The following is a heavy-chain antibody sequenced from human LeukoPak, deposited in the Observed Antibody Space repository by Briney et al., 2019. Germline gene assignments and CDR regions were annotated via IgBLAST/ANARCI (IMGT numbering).Heavy chain of an antibody. D-gene: IGHD1-26*01. Sequence: SVKVSCKASGGTFSSYAISWVRQAPGQGLEWMGGIIPIFGTANYAQKFQGRVTITADESTSTAYMELSSLRSEDTAVYYGARTGSPATTDAFDIWGQGTMVTVSS. CDR2: IIPIFGTA. V-gene: IGHV1-69*13. CDR1: GGTFSSYA. J-gene: IGHJ3*02. CDR3: ARTGSPATTDAFDI.